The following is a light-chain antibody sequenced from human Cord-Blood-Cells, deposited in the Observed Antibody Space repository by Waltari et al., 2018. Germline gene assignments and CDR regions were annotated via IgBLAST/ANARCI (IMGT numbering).Light chain of an antibody. CDR1: QSFSSSY. J-gene: IGKJ5*01. CDR3: QQYGSSPIT. CDR2: GAS. Sequence: ELVLTQSPGTLSLSTGETATLSCRAIQSFSSSYLAWYQQKPGQGPRLLIYGASNRATGIPDRFSGSGSGTDFTLTISRLEPEDFAVYYCQQYGSSPITFGQGTRLEIK. V-gene: IGKV3-20*01.